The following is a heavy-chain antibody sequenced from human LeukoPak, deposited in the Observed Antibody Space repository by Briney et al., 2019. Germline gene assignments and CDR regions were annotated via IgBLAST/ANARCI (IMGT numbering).Heavy chain of an antibody. CDR1: GSTFSAYA. CDR2: ISYDGSNT. V-gene: IGHV3-30*04. CDR3: VRSSGSYALRNVFDI. Sequence: GGSLRLSCAASGSTFSAYAVHWVRQAPGKGLEWVAVISYDGSNTYYADSVKGRFTTSRDNSKNTLYLQMNSLRAEDTAVYSCVRSSGSYALRNVFDIWGQGALVTVSS. D-gene: IGHD3-10*01. J-gene: IGHJ3*02.